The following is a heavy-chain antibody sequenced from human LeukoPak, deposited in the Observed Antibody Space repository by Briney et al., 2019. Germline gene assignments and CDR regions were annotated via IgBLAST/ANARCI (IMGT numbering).Heavy chain of an antibody. CDR2: INHSGST. J-gene: IGHJ3*02. V-gene: IGHV4-34*01. D-gene: IGHD6-19*01. Sequence: SETLSLTCAVYGGSFSGYYWSWIRQPPGKGLEWIGEINHSGSTNYNPSLKSRVTISVDTSKNQFSLKLSSVTAADTAVYYCARGRSGWKRGDAFDIWGQGTMVTVSS. CDR1: GGSFSGYY. CDR3: ARGRSGWKRGDAFDI.